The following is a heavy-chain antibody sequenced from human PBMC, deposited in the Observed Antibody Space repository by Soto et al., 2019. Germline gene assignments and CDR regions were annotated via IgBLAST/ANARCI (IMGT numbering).Heavy chain of an antibody. CDR1: GFTFSSYA. CDR2: ISGSGGST. Sequence: EVQLLESVGGLVQPGGSLRLSCAASGFTFSSYAMSWVRQAPGKGLEWVSAISGSGGSTYYADSVKGRFTISRDNSKNTLYLQMNSLRAEDTAVYYCAKGSLAYCGGDCYSDYWGQGTLVTVSS. J-gene: IGHJ4*02. CDR3: AKGSLAYCGGDCYSDY. V-gene: IGHV3-23*01. D-gene: IGHD2-21*02.